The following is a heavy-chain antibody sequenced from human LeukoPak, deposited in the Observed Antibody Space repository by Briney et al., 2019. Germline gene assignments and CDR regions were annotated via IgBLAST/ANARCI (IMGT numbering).Heavy chain of an antibody. CDR1: GFTFSSYG. D-gene: IGHD4-23*01. J-gene: IGHJ4*02. CDR3: AKELRWSKKGDY. V-gene: IGHV3-30*02. CDR2: IRYDGSNK. Sequence: GGSLRFSCAASGFTFSSYGMHWVRQAPGKGLEWVAFIRYDGSNKYYADSVKGRFTISRDNSKNTLYLQMNSLRAEDTAVYYCAKELRWSKKGDYWGQGTLVTVSS.